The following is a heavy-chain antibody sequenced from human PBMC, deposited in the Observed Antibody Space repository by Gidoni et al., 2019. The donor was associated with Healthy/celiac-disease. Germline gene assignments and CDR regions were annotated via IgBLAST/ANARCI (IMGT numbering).Heavy chain of an antibody. CDR2: IKQDGSEK. J-gene: IGHJ6*02. CDR3: ARDRSYDFWGALHGMDV. Sequence: EVQLVESGGGLVHPGGSLSPSCAASGFPLRNSWMSWVRQAPGKGLEWVANIKQDGSEKYYVDSVKGRFTISRDNAKNSLYLQMNSLRVEDTAVYYCARDRSYDFWGALHGMDVWGQGTTVTVSS. V-gene: IGHV3-7*01. D-gene: IGHD3-3*01. CDR1: GFPLRNSW.